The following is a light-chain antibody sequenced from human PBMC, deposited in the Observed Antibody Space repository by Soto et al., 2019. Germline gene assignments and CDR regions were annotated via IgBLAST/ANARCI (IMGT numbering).Light chain of an antibody. CDR3: QQYGGSPRT. Sequence: EIVMTQSPGTLSLSPGERSTLSCRASQSINSFLAWYQQRRGQAPRLLIHGASNRATGIPDRFSGSGSGTDFTLTISRLEPEDFAVYYCQQYGGSPRTFGQGTKGDIK. J-gene: IGKJ1*01. CDR2: GAS. CDR1: QSINSF. V-gene: IGKV3-20*01.